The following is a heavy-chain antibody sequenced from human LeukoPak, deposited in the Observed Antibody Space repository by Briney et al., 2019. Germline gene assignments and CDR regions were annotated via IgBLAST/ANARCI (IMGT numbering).Heavy chain of an antibody. CDR1: GFTFSSYS. V-gene: IGHV3-48*01. CDR3: ARDPSIFGVVTYYYYMDV. CDR2: ISSGSSTI. Sequence: PGGSLRLSCAASGFTFSSYSMNWVRQAPGKGLEWVSYISSGSSTIYYADSVKGRFTISRDNAKNSLYLQMNSLRAEDTAVYYCARDPSIFGVVTYYYYMDVWGKGTTVTVSS. J-gene: IGHJ6*03. D-gene: IGHD3-3*01.